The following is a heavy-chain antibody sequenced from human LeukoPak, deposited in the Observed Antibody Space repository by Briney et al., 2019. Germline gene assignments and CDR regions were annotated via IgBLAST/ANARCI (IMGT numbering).Heavy chain of an antibody. CDR1: GGTFSSYA. V-gene: IGHV1-69*04. D-gene: IGHD5-18*01. J-gene: IGHJ6*02. Sequence: SVKVSCKASGGTFSSYAISWMRQAPGQGLEWMGRIIPILGIANYAQKFQGRVTITADKSTSTAYMELSSLRSQDTAVYYCAIEAATPMVNYYYAMDVWGQGTTVTVSS. CDR2: IIPILGIA. CDR3: AIEAATPMVNYYYAMDV.